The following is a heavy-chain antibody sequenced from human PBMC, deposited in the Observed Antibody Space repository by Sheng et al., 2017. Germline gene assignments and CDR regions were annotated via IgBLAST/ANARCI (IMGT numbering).Heavy chain of an antibody. V-gene: IGHV3-30-3*01. Sequence: QVQLVESGGGVVQPGRSLRLSCAASGFTFSSYAMHWVRQAPGKGLEWVAVISYDGSNKYYADSVKGRFTISRDNSKNTLYLQMNSLRAEDTAVYYCARDFDIVVVPAALPNAFDIWGQGTMVTVSS. CDR3: ARDFDIVVVPAALPNAFDI. CDR1: GFTFSSYA. J-gene: IGHJ3*02. D-gene: IGHD2-2*01. CDR2: ISYDGSNK.